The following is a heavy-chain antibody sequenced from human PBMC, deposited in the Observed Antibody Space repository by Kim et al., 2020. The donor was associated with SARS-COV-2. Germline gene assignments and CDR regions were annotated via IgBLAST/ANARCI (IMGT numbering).Heavy chain of an antibody. CDR3: AREGGHDLGGGWLDS. J-gene: IGHJ5*01. CDR2: ISPMFGTR. D-gene: IGHD2-15*01. V-gene: IGHV1-69*06. Sequence: SVKVSCKASGGTFSRYSVSWVRQAPGQGLEWMGGISPMFGTRNYGQKFQGRVTIIADKSTGSVYMEMSSLKSEDTAVYYCAREGGHDLGGGWLDSWGQGTLVTVSS. CDR1: GGTFSRYS.